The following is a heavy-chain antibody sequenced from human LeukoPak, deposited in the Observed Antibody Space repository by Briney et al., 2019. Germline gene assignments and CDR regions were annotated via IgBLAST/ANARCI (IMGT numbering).Heavy chain of an antibody. D-gene: IGHD6-19*01. V-gene: IGHV1-8*01. CDR1: GYTFTSYD. J-gene: IGHJ4*02. CDR2: MNPNSGNT. Sequence: ASVKVSCKASGYTFTSYDINWVRQATGQGLEWMGWMNPNSGNTGYAQKFQGRVTMTRNTSISTAYMELSSLRSEDTAVYYCARGDSSGWYQSSLYYFDYWGQGTLVTVSS. CDR3: ARGDSSGWYQSSLYYFDY.